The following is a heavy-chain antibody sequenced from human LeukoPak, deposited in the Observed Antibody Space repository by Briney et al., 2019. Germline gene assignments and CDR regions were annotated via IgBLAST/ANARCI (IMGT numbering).Heavy chain of an antibody. Sequence: PGGSLRLSCAACGLTFSKYSMTWVRQAPGKGLEWVSFIDTSSTTMYYTDSVKGRFTISRDNAKNSLYLQMNSLKVEDTAIYYCARDNWVDFWGQGTLVTVSS. V-gene: IGHV3-48*04. CDR2: IDTSSTTM. CDR3: ARDNWVDF. CDR1: GLTFSKYS. J-gene: IGHJ5*01.